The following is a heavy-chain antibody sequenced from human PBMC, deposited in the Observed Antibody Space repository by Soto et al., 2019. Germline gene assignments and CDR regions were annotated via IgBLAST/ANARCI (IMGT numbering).Heavy chain of an antibody. CDR3: ARDRGFGYFDY. CDR2: IYYSGST. CDR1: GGSISSYY. Sequence: SETLSLTCTVSGGSISSYYWSWIRQPPGKGLEWIGYIYYSGSTNYNPSLKSRVTISVDTSKNQFSLKLSSVAAADTAVYYCARDRGFGYFDYWGQGTLVIVSS. V-gene: IGHV4-59*01. D-gene: IGHD3-16*01. J-gene: IGHJ4*02.